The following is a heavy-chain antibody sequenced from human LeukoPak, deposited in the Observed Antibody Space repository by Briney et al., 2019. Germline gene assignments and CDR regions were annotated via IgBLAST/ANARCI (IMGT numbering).Heavy chain of an antibody. Sequence: LETLSLTCTVSGGSISNYYWNWIRQPPGKGLEWIGYIYYSGSTNYNPSLKSRVTISVDTSKDQFSLKLSSVTAADTAVYYCARGGSLAARRYYFDYWGQGTLVTVSS. J-gene: IGHJ4*02. CDR2: IYYSGST. V-gene: IGHV4-59*01. D-gene: IGHD6-6*01. CDR1: GGSISNYY. CDR3: ARGGSLAARRYYFDY.